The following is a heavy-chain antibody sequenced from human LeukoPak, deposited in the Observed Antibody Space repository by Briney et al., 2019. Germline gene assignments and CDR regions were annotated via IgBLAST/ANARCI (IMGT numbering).Heavy chain of an antibody. CDR1: GYTFTGYY. Sequence: GASVKVSCKASGYTFTGYYMHWVRQAPGQGLEWMGWISPYDGNTKYAQKFQGRVTLTTDTSTSTASMELRSLRSDDTAVYYCARSVDTAMIFDHWGQGTLVTVSS. CDR3: ARSVDTAMIFDH. V-gene: IGHV1-18*04. D-gene: IGHD5-18*01. J-gene: IGHJ4*02. CDR2: ISPYDGNT.